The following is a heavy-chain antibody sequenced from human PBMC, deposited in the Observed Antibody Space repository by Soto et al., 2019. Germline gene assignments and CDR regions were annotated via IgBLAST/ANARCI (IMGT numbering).Heavy chain of an antibody. Sequence: ASVKVSCKASGYTFTSYAMHWVRQAPGQRLEWMGWINAGNGNTKYSQKFQGRVTITRDTSASTAYMELSSLRSEDTAVYYCAREAQEQQLVGWFDPWGQGTLVTVSS. V-gene: IGHV1-3*01. CDR2: INAGNGNT. D-gene: IGHD6-13*01. CDR1: GYTFTSYA. CDR3: AREAQEQQLVGWFDP. J-gene: IGHJ5*02.